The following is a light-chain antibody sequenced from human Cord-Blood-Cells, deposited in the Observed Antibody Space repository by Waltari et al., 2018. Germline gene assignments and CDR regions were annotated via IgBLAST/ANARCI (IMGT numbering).Light chain of an antibody. CDR2: VAS. CDR1: QSVSSSY. CDR3: QKYGSSPLT. J-gene: IGKJ1*01. Sequence: EIVLTQAPGTLSLSPGERATLACRASQSVSSSYLAWYQQKPGQAPRLPIYVASSRATGIPDRFRGSEFRTAFDFIISRLEPEACAVYYCQKYGSSPLTFGPATKVEI. V-gene: IGKV3-20*01.